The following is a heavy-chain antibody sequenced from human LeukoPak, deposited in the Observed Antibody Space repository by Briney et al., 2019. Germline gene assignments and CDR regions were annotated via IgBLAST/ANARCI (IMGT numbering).Heavy chain of an antibody. V-gene: IGHV3-23*01. J-gene: IGHJ4*02. CDR1: GFTFSSYA. CDR3: EKDLQLIMLGYFDY. CDR2: MSVVGVNI. Sequence: QAGGSLRLSCAASGFTFSSYAMTWVRQAPAKGLEWVAGMSVVGVNIDYSDSGKGRFTISRDNTKNTLYLQMNTLRAEDTAVYYCEKDLQLIMLGYFDYWGQGTLVTVSS. D-gene: IGHD2-8*01.